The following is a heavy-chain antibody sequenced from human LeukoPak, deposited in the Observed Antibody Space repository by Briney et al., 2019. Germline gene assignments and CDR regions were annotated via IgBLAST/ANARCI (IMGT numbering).Heavy chain of an antibody. CDR3: ARSGGSGSYNSYYYYYYMDV. D-gene: IGHD3-10*01. CDR1: GGSISSYY. Sequence: SETLSLTCTVSGGSISSYYWSWIRQPPGKGLEWIGYIYYSGSTNYNPSLKSRVTISVDTSKNQFSLKLSSVTAADTAVYYCARSGGSGSYNSYYYYYYMDVWGKGTTVTVSS. V-gene: IGHV4-59*01. J-gene: IGHJ6*03. CDR2: IYYSGST.